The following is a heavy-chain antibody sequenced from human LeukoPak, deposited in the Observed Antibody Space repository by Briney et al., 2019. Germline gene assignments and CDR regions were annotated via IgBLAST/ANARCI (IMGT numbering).Heavy chain of an antibody. Sequence: GASVKVSCKASGYTFTGYYMHWVRQAPGQGLEWMGWINPNSGGTNYAQKFQGRVTMTRDTSISTAYMELSRLRSDDTAVYYCAREARHYDQRNGWGKHAFDIWGQGTMVTVSS. D-gene: IGHD3-16*01. CDR1: GYTFTGYY. CDR2: INPNSGGT. V-gene: IGHV1-2*02. CDR3: AREARHYDQRNGWGKHAFDI. J-gene: IGHJ3*02.